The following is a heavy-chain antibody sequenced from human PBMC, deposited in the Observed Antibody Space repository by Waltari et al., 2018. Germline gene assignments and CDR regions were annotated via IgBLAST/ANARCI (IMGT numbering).Heavy chain of an antibody. V-gene: IGHV1-2*02. D-gene: IGHD3-3*01. Sequence: QVQLVQSGAEVKKPGASVKVSCKASGYTFTGYYMHWVRQAPGQGLEWMGWINPNSGGTNYAQKFQGRVTMTRDTSISTAYMELSRLRSDDTAVYYCARERGTIFGVVTTNNWFDPWGQGTLVTVSS. J-gene: IGHJ5*02. CDR3: ARERGTIFGVVTTNNWFDP. CDR1: GYTFTGYY. CDR2: INPNSGGT.